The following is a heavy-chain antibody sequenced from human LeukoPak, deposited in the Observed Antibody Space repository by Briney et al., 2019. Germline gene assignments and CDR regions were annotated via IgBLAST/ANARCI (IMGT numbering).Heavy chain of an antibody. D-gene: IGHD2-15*01. CDR3: ARGLELRTRHGSNWFDP. J-gene: IGHJ5*02. CDR2: IYHSGST. CDR1: GGSISSSNYY. Sequence: SETLSLTCIVSGGSISSSNYYWGWIRQPPGKGLEWIGSIYHSGSTYYNPSLKSRVTISVDTSKNQFSLKLSSVTAADTAVYYCARGLELRTRHGSNWFDPWGQGTLVTVS. V-gene: IGHV4-39*07.